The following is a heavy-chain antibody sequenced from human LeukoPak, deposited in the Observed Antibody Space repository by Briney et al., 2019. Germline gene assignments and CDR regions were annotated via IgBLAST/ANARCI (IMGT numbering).Heavy chain of an antibody. V-gene: IGHV3-48*01. CDR1: GFMFSSYG. CDR2: ISSSSSTK. Sequence: GGSLRLSCAASGFMFSSYGMNWVRQAPGKGLEWVSYISSSSSTKYYVDSVKGRFIISRDNAKNSLYLQMNSLRAEDTAVYFCARDPDFWGQGTLVTVSS. J-gene: IGHJ4*02. CDR3: ARDPDF.